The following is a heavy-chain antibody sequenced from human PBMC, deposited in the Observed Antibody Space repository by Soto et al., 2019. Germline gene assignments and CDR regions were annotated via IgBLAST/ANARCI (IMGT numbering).Heavy chain of an antibody. V-gene: IGHV4-59*01. D-gene: IGHD4-4*01. CDR1: GGSISSYY. J-gene: IGHJ6*02. CDR3: AREGNYNYYYGMDV. CDR2: VYYSGST. Sequence: SETLSLTCAVSGGSISSYYWSWIRQPPGKGLKWIGYVYYSGSTNYNPSLRSRVTISVDTSKNQFSLKVSSVTAADTAVYYCAREGNYNYYYGMDVWGQGTTVTVSS.